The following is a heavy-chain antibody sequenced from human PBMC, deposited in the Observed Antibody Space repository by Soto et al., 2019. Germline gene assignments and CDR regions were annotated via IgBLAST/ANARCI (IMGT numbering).Heavy chain of an antibody. Sequence: QLQLQESGSGLVKPSQTLSLTCAVSGGSISSGGYSWSWIRQPPGKGLEWIGYIYHSGSTYYNPSLKSRVTLSVDRSQNQFSLKLSSVTAADTAVYYCASGPIGDYTDGFDYWGQGTLVTVSS. CDR1: GGSISSGGYS. J-gene: IGHJ4*02. V-gene: IGHV4-30-2*01. D-gene: IGHD4-17*01. CDR3: ASGPIGDYTDGFDY. CDR2: IYHSGST.